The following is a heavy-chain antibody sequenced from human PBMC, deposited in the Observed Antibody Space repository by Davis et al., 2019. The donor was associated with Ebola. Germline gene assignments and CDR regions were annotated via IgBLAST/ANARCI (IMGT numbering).Heavy chain of an antibody. J-gene: IGHJ6*03. CDR2: MNPNSGNT. CDR1: GYTFTSYD. Sequence: ASVKVSCKASGYTFTSYDINWVRQATGQGLEWMGWMNPNSGNTGYAQKFQGRVTITRNTSISTAYMELSSLRSEDTAVYYCARGPYCGGDCYRNYYYYMDVWGKGTTVTVSS. D-gene: IGHD2-21*01. CDR3: ARGPYCGGDCYRNYYYYMDV. V-gene: IGHV1-8*03.